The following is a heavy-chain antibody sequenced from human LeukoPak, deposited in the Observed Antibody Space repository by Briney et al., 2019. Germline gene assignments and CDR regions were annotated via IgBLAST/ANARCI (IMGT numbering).Heavy chain of an antibody. D-gene: IGHD6-6*01. Sequence: SETLSLTCADSGGSISSHYWSWIRPPPGKGLEWSGYIYYSGSTNYTPSLTRRVTVSVDTSKSQFTLKLSSVTAADTAVYYCARGAYSSSSWYYFDYWGQGTLVTVSS. V-gene: IGHV4-59*11. J-gene: IGHJ4*02. CDR1: GGSISSHY. CDR3: ARGAYSSSSWYYFDY. CDR2: IYYSGST.